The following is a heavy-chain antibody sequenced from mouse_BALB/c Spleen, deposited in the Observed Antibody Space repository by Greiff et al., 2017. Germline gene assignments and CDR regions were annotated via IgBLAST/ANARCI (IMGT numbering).Heavy chain of an antibody. Sequence: EVKLMESGGGLVKPGGSLKLSCAASGFTFSSYTMSWVRQTPEKRLEWVATISSGGSYTYYPDSVKGRFTISRDNAKNTLYLQMSSLKSEDTAMYYCTRDYYYFDYWGQGTTLTVSS. CDR1: GFTFSSYT. J-gene: IGHJ2*01. D-gene: IGHD1-1*01. CDR2: ISSGGSYT. V-gene: IGHV5-6-4*01. CDR3: TRDYYYFDY.